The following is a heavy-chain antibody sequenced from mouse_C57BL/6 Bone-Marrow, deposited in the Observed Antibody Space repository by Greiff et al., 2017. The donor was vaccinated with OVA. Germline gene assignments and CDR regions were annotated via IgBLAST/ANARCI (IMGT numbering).Heavy chain of an antibody. CDR3: ASRGWLRAVYFDY. Sequence: EVQLQQSGPELVKPGASVKIPCKASGYTFTDYNMDWVKQSHGKSLEWIGDINPNNGGTIYNQKFKGKATLTVDKSSSTAYMELRSLTSEYTAVYYCASRGWLRAVYFDYWGQGTTLTVSS. V-gene: IGHV1-18*01. CDR1: GYTFTDYN. J-gene: IGHJ2*01. CDR2: INPNNGGT. D-gene: IGHD2-2*01.